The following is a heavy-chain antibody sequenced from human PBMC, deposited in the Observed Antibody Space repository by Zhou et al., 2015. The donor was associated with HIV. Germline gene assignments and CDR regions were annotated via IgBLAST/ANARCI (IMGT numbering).Heavy chain of an antibody. Sequence: QVQLVQSGAEVKKPGSSVKVSCKASGGTFSSYAISWVRQAPGQGLEWMGGIIPIFGTANYAQKFQGRVTITADESTSTAYMELSSLRSEDTAVYYCARTPSAVVAATLRNWFDPWGQGTLVHRLL. CDR1: GGTFSSYA. CDR2: IIPIFGTA. D-gene: IGHD2-15*01. J-gene: IGHJ5*02. CDR3: ARTPSAVVAATLRNWFDP. V-gene: IGHV1-69*01.